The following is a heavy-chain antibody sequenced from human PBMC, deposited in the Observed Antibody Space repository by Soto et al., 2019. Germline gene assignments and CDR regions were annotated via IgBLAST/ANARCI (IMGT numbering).Heavy chain of an antibody. CDR2: ISGSGGST. CDR3: AREFGEYDY. J-gene: IGHJ4*02. D-gene: IGHD3-10*01. Sequence: EVQLLESGGGLVQPGGSLRLSCAASGFTFSSYGMSWVRQAPGNGLEWVSVISGSGGSTYYADSVKGRFTICRDNSKNTLYLQMNSLRAEDTAVYYCAREFGEYDYWGQGTLVTVSS. V-gene: IGHV3-23*01. CDR1: GFTFSSYG.